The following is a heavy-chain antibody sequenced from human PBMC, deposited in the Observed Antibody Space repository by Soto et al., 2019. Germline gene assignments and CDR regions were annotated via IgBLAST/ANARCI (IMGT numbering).Heavy chain of an antibody. V-gene: IGHV1-69*01. CDR1: GGTFSSYA. J-gene: IGHJ4*02. CDR3: ARAGIQLSNGEYFDY. D-gene: IGHD5-18*01. CDR2: IIPIFGTA. Sequence: QVQLVQSGAEVKKPGSSVKVSCKASGGTFSSYAISWVRQAPGQGLEWMGGIIPIFGTANYAQKFQGRVTITADESTGTAYMERSSLRSEDTAVYYCARAGIQLSNGEYFDYWGQGTLVTVSS.